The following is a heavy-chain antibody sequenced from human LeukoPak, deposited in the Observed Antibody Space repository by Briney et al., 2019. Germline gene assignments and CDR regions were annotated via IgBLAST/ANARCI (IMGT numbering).Heavy chain of an antibody. D-gene: IGHD5-12*01. CDR1: GFTFSSYA. V-gene: IGHV3-23*01. Sequence: GGSLRLSCAASGFTFSSYAMSWVRQAPGKGLEWVSAISGSGGSTYYADSVKGRFTISRDNSKNTLYLQMNSLRAEDTAVYYCANLRQNAITLANFDYWGQGTLVTVSS. J-gene: IGHJ4*02. CDR3: ANLRQNAITLANFDY. CDR2: ISGSGGST.